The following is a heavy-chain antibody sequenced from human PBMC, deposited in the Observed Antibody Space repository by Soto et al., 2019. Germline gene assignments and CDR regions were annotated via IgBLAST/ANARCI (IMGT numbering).Heavy chain of an antibody. CDR2: IYHSGST. J-gene: IGHJ6*02. V-gene: IGHV4-30-2*01. D-gene: IGHD4-17*01. CDR3: ARAHYGDYGYGMDV. Sequence: QLQLQESGSGLVKPSQTLSLTCAVSGGSISSGGYSWSWIRQPPGKGLEWIGYIYHSGSTYYNPPLKSRVTILVDSSKNQFALKLSSVTAADTDVYYCARAHYGDYGYGMDVWGQGTTVTFSS. CDR1: GGSISSGGYS.